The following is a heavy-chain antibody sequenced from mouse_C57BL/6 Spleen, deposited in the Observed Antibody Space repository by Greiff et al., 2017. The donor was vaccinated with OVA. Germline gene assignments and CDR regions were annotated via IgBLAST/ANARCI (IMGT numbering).Heavy chain of an antibody. CDR3: AQNPPHYYGSSYGFAY. V-gene: IGHV8-5*01. CDR2: IWWNADK. CDR1: GFSLRTSNMG. J-gene: IGHJ3*01. Sequence: QVTLKVSGPGILQPSQTLSLTCSFSGFSLRTSNMGIGWIRQPSGKGLEWLAHIWWNADKYYNPSLKRRLTLSKDTSNNQVFLKITIVDTADTATYYCAQNPPHYYGSSYGFAYWGQGTLVTVSA. D-gene: IGHD1-1*01.